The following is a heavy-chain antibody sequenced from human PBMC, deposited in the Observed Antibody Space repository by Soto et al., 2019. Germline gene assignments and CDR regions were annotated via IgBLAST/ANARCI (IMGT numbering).Heavy chain of an antibody. CDR3: ARVLPRYATSYYYHMDV. CDR2: INNGASTT. CDR1: GFTFSSSW. D-gene: IGHD2-2*01. V-gene: IGHV3-74*01. Sequence: PGGSLRLSCAASGFTFSSSWMHWVRQAPGKGLVWVSRINNGASTTNYADSVKGRFTISRDNAKNSLYLQMNSLRAEDTAVYYCARVLPRYATSYYYHMDVCGKGTTVTGSS. J-gene: IGHJ6*03.